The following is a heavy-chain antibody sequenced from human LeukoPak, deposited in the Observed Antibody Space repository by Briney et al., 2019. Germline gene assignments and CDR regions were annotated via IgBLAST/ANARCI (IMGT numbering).Heavy chain of an antibody. J-gene: IGHJ4*02. CDR3: ARGVRGIFDY. Sequence: SETLSLTCAVYGGSFSGYYWSWIRQPPGKGLEWIGYIYYSGSTNYNPSLKSRVTISVDTSKNQFSLKLSSVTAADTAVYYCARGVRGIFDYWGQGTLVTVSS. V-gene: IGHV4-59*01. CDR1: GGSFSGYY. CDR2: IYYSGST. D-gene: IGHD3-10*01.